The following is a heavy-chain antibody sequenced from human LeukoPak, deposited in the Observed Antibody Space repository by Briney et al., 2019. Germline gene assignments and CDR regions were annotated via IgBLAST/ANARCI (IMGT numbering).Heavy chain of an antibody. CDR1: GGSISSYY. Sequence: SETLSLTCTVSGGSISSYYWSWIRQPAGKGLEWIGRIYTGGGTNYNPSLKSRVTMSVDSSNNQFSLKLSSVTAADTAVYYCARENTGSYREFDYWGQGTLVTVSS. CDR2: IYTGGGT. D-gene: IGHD1-26*01. CDR3: ARENTGSYREFDY. V-gene: IGHV4-4*07. J-gene: IGHJ4*02.